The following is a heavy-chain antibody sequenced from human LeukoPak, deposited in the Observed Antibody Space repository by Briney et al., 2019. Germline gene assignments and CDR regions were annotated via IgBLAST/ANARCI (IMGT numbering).Heavy chain of an antibody. D-gene: IGHD6-19*01. V-gene: IGHV4-59*01. CDR2: IYYSGST. CDR3: ARDLRSSGWYVFDH. Sequence: PETLSLTCTVSGSGGSISNYYWSWIRQPPGKGLEWIGYIYYSGSTNHNPSLKSRVTMSVDTSKNQLSLKPSSVTAADTAVYYCARDLRSSGWYVFDHWGRGTLVTVSS. J-gene: IGHJ4*02. CDR1: GSGGSISNYY.